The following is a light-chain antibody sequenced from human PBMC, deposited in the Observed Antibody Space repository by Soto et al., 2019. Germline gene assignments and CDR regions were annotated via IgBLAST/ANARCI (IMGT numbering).Light chain of an antibody. CDR2: GNS. V-gene: IGLV2-14*01. Sequence: QSVLTQPASVSGSPGQSITISCTGTSSDVGGYNYVSWYQQHPGKAPKLLIFGNSHRPSGVPDRFFGSKSGTSASLAITGLQAEDEADYYCQSYDRSLSGSVFGGGTKLTVL. CDR1: SSDVGGYNY. J-gene: IGLJ3*02. CDR3: QSYDRSLSGSV.